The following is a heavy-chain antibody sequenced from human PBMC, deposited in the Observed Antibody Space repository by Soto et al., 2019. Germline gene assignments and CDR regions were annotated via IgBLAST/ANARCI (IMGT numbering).Heavy chain of an antibody. CDR3: ARRLDS. J-gene: IGHJ4*02. CDR2: IYAIGDT. V-gene: IGHV4-59*01. Sequence: PSETLSLTCTVSGFSINSYYWSWIRQPPGKGLEWIGYIYAIGDTAYNPSLMNRVTMSVNTSKNQFSLRLRSVTAADTAVYYCARRLDSWGQGTLVTVS. CDR1: GFSINSYY.